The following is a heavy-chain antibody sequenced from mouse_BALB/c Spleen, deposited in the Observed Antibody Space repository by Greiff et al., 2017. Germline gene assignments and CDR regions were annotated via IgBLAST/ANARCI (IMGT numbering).Heavy chain of an antibody. V-gene: IGHV14-3*02. CDR3: ASIHYYGPWFAY. D-gene: IGHD1-2*01. CDR2: IDPANGNT. Sequence: EVQLQQSGAELVKPGASVKLSCTASGFNIKDTYMHWVKQRPEQGLEWIGRIDPANGNTKYDPKFQGKATITADTSSNTAYLQLSSLTSEDTAVYYCASIHYYGPWFAYWGQGTLVTVSA. J-gene: IGHJ3*01. CDR1: GFNIKDTY.